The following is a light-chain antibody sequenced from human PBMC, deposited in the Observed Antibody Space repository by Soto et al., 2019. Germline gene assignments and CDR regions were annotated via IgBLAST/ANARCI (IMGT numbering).Light chain of an antibody. CDR2: DVS. J-gene: IGLJ2*01. CDR3: SSYTSSSTLGHVV. CDR1: SSDVGGYNY. V-gene: IGLV2-14*01. Sequence: QSALTQPASVSGSPGQSITISCTGTSSDVGGYNYVSWYQQHPGKAPKLMIYDVSNRPSGVSNRFSGSKSGNTASLTISGLQAGDEADYYCSSYTSSSTLGHVVFGGGTQLTVL.